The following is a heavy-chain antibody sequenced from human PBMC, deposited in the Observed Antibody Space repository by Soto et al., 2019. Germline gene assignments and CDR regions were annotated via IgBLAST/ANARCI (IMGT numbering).Heavy chain of an antibody. Sequence: SETLSLTCAVYGGSFSGYYWSWIRQPPGKGLEWIGEINHSGSTNYNPSLKSRVTISVDTSKNQFSLKLSSVTAADTAVYYCARGEGRAVAVYGGDYYYGMDVWGQGTTVT. D-gene: IGHD6-19*01. CDR2: INHSGST. CDR1: GGSFSGYY. J-gene: IGHJ6*02. CDR3: ARGEGRAVAVYGGDYYYGMDV. V-gene: IGHV4-34*01.